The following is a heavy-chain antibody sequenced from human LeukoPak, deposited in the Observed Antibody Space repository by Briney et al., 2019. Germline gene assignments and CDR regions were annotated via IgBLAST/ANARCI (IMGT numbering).Heavy chain of an antibody. D-gene: IGHD1-26*01. CDR1: GFTFSDHF. V-gene: IGHV3-72*01. CDR3: ARGSPYSGTYYFDY. CDR2: VKNQAYSYTS. Sequence: GGSLRLSCAASGFTFSDHFMDWVRQAPGKGLEWVGRVKNQAYSYTSEYAASVKGRFTISRDDSKNSVYLQMNSLKIEDTPVYYCARGSPYSGTYYFDYWGQGTLVPVSS. J-gene: IGHJ4*02.